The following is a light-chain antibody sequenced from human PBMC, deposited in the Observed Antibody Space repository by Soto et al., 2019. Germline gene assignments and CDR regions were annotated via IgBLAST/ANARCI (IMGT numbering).Light chain of an antibody. CDR2: STS. J-gene: IGKJ2*01. CDR1: HEISTY. V-gene: IGKV1-39*01. CDR3: QQGYNTPYT. Sequence: DIQMTQSPSSVSASVGARVTITCRASHEISTYLNWYQQKPGKAPRLLIYSTSNLQSGVPSRFSGTESGSVFTLTISSLQPEDFATYHCQQGYNTPYTFGQGTKLEI.